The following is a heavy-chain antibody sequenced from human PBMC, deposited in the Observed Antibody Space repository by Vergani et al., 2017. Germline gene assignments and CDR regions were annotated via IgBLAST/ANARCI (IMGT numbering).Heavy chain of an antibody. Sequence: EVQLVPSGAEVKKPGESLRISCKGSGYSFTSYWITWVRQMPGKGLEWMGRIDPSDSYTNYSPSFQGHVTISSDKSIRTAYLQWSSLKASDTAMYYCATSHYDSSGYYFYWGQGTLVTVSS. CDR3: ATSHYDSSGYYFY. V-gene: IGHV5-10-1*03. CDR2: IDPSDSYT. CDR1: GYSFTSYW. J-gene: IGHJ4*02. D-gene: IGHD3-22*01.